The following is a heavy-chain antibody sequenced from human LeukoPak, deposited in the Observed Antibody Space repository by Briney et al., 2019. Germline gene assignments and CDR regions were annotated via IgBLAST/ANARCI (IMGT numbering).Heavy chain of an antibody. J-gene: IGHJ4*02. D-gene: IGHD3-22*01. V-gene: IGHV4-4*02. CDR1: GGSISSSNW. CDR2: IYHSGST. CDR3: ARGQVTMIVVVIRPPYFDY. Sequence: SETLSLTCAVSGGSISSSNWWSWVRQPPGKGLEWIGEIYHSGSTNYNPSLKSRVTISVDTSKNQFSLKLSSVTVADTAVYYCARGQVTMIVVVIRPPYFDYWGQGTLVTVSS.